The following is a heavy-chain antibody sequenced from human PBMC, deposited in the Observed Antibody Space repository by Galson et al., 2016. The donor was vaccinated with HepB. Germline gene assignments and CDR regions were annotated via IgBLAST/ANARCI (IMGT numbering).Heavy chain of an antibody. CDR3: ARGSAAGTWGYGMGV. V-gene: IGHV3-30*03. CDR1: GFTFSSYG. J-gene: IGHJ6*02. D-gene: IGHD6-13*01. CDR2: ISYDGSKK. Sequence: SLRLSCAASGFTFSSYGMNWVRQAPGKGLEWVAVISYDGSKKYYADSAKGRFTISRDNSKNPLYLQMNSLRPEETAVYYCARGSAAGTWGYGMGVWGQGTTVSVSS.